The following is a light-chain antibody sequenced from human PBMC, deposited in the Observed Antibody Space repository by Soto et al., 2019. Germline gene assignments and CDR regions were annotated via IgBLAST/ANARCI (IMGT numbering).Light chain of an antibody. V-gene: IGLV2-14*01. CDR2: DVS. CDR3: SSYTSSSTLYV. J-gene: IGLJ1*01. CDR1: SSDVGGYNY. Sequence: QSGLTQPASVSGSPGQSMTISCTGTSSDVGGYNYVSWYQQHPGKAPKLMIYDVSNRPSGVSGRFSGSKSGNMASLTISGLQAEDEADYYCSSYTSSSTLYVFGTGTKVTVL.